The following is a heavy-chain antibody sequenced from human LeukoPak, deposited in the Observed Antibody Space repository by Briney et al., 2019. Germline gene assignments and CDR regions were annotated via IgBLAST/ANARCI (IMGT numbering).Heavy chain of an antibody. V-gene: IGHV3-15*01. D-gene: IGHD3-3*01. Sequence: GGSLRLSCAASGFTFSNAWMSWVRQAPGKGLEWVGRIKSKTDGGTTDYAAPVKGRFTISRDDSKNTLYVQMNSLKTEDTAVYYCGLGFWSGYRNFDYWGQGTLVTVSS. CDR3: GLGFWSGYRNFDY. CDR2: IKSKTDGGTT. CDR1: GFTFSNAW. J-gene: IGHJ4*02.